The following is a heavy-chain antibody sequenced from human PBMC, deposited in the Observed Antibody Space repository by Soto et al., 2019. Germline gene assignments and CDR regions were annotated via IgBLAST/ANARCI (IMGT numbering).Heavy chain of an antibody. J-gene: IGHJ6*02. D-gene: IGHD4-17*01. V-gene: IGHV1-3*01. CDR1: GYTFTSYA. Sequence: ASVKVSCKASGYTFTSYAMHWVRQAPGQRLEWMGWINAGNGNTKYSQKFQGRVTITRDTSASTAYMELSSLRSEDTAVHYCARSHPDGDVYYYYGMGVWHRGTRSAVAS. CDR3: ARSHPDGDVYYYYGMGV. CDR2: INAGNGNT.